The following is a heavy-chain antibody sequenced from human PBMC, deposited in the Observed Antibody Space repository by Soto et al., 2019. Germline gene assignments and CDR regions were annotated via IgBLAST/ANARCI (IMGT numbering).Heavy chain of an antibody. CDR1: GYTFTSYY. V-gene: IGHV1-46*01. CDR2: INPSGGST. J-gene: IGHJ4*02. Sequence: QVQLVKSGAEVKKPGASVKVSCKASGYTFTSYYMHWVRQAPGQGLEWMGIINPSGGSTSYAQKFQGRVTMTRDTSTSTVYMELSSLRSEDTAVYYCARVLTYYYDSSGYYGPFDYWGQGTLVTVSS. CDR3: ARVLTYYYDSSGYYGPFDY. D-gene: IGHD3-22*01.